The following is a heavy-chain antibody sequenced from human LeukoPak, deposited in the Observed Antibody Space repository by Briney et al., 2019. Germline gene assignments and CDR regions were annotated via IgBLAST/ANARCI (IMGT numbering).Heavy chain of an antibody. CDR1: GFTFSSYG. J-gene: IGHJ4*02. D-gene: IGHD6-19*01. Sequence: GGSLRLSCAATGFTFSSYGMHWVRQAPGKGLEWVAVIWYDGSNKYYADSVKGRFTISRDNSKNTLYLQMNSLRAEDTAVYYCARGKRRIAVAGTTDFDYWGQGTLVTVSS. V-gene: IGHV3-33*01. CDR3: ARGKRRIAVAGTTDFDY. CDR2: IWYDGSNK.